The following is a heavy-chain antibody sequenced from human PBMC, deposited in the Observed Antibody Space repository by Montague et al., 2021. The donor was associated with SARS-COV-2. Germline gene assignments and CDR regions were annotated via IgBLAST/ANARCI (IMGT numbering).Heavy chain of an antibody. J-gene: IGHJ5*02. D-gene: IGHD3-22*01. CDR3: ARATRSIVVLNWFDP. CDR2: IYYSGST. Sequence: TRSLTCTVSGGSISSGGYYWSWIRQPPGKGLEWIGYIYYSGSTYYNPSLKSRVTISVDTSKNQFSLKLSSVTAADTAVYYCARATRSIVVLNWFDPWGQGTLVTVSS. CDR1: GGSISSGGYY. V-gene: IGHV4-31*03.